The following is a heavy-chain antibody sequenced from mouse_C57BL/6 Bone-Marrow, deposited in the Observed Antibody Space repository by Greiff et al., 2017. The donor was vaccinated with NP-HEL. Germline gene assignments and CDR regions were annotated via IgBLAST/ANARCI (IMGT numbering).Heavy chain of an antibody. CDR2: IYPGSGST. Sequence: VQLQQPGAELVKPGASVKMSCKASGYTFTSYWITWVKQRPGQGLEWIGDIYPGSGSTNYNEKFKSKATLTVDTSSSTAYMQLSSLTSENSAVYYCAREDYSNYNQEWLAYWGQGTLVTVSA. D-gene: IGHD2-5*01. J-gene: IGHJ3*01. CDR3: AREDYSNYNQEWLAY. CDR1: GYTFTSYW. V-gene: IGHV1-55*01.